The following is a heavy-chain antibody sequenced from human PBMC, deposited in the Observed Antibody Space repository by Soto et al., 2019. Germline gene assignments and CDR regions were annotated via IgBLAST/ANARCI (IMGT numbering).Heavy chain of an antibody. CDR2: ISSGSGNI. J-gene: IGHJ5*02. V-gene: IGHV3-48*04. CDR3: ARTYGTGSLNWSDP. CDR1: GFIFSSYD. D-gene: IGHD3-10*01. Sequence: EVQLVESGGGLVQPGGSLRLSCAASGFIFSSYDMNWVRHAPGKGLEWVSYISSGSGNILYADSVKGRFTISRDNAKNSLYLQMNSLRAEDTAVYYCARTYGTGSLNWSDPWGQGTLVTVSS.